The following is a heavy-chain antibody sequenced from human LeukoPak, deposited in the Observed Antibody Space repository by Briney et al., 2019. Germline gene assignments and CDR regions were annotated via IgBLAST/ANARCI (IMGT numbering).Heavy chain of an antibody. J-gene: IGHJ5*02. V-gene: IGHV4-39*06. CDR3: ARVGTDTMTYYDFWSGYAPPSNWFDP. Sequence: SEPLSLTCTVSGGSISSSSYYWGWIRQPPGKGLEWIGSIYYSGSTYYNPSLKSRVTISVDTSKNQFPLKLSSVTAADTAVYYCARVGTDTMTYYDFWSGYAPPSNWFDPWGQGTLVTVSS. CDR1: GGSISSSSYY. CDR2: IYYSGST. D-gene: IGHD3-3*01.